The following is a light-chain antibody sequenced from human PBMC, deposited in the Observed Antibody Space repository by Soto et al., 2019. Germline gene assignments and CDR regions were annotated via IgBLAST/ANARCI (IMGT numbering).Light chain of an antibody. CDR2: DAA. J-gene: IGKJ4*01. Sequence: IVLTQSPGTLSLSPGERATLSCRASQSVGSRFLAWYQQKPGQAPRLLIYDAANRATGIPARFIGSGSGTDFTLTIISLEHADFFVYYCRQRSNCRLTFGRGTKVDIK. V-gene: IGKV3-11*01. CDR3: RQRSNCRLT. CDR1: QSVGSRF.